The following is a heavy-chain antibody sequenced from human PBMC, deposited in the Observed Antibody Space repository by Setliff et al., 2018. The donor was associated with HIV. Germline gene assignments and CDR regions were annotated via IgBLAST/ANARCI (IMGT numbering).Heavy chain of an antibody. V-gene: IGHV1-69*13. CDR1: GGTFSNYA. CDR2: IIPIFGST. D-gene: IGHD3-10*01. Sequence: SVKVSCKASGGTFSNYAFSWVRQAPGQGLEWMGGIIPIFGSTTYAQKFQDRVTITADESKDTVEMELSSLTSEDTAVYYCARDDHYYDLGSILSDWFFDVWDRGTLVTVS. J-gene: IGHJ2*01. CDR3: ARDDHYYDLGSILSDWFFDV.